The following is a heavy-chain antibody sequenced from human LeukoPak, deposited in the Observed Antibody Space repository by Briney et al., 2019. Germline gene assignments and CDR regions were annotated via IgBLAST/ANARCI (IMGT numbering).Heavy chain of an antibody. CDR1: GFTFSSYA. V-gene: IGHV3-30-3*01. D-gene: IGHD3-9*01. CDR2: ISYDGSNK. Sequence: GGSLRLSCAASGFTFSSYAMHWVRQAPGKGLEWVAVISYDGSNKYYADSVKGRFTISRDNSKNTLYLQMNSLRAEDTAVYYCARVVLRYFDWRGNAFDIWGQGTMVTVSS. J-gene: IGHJ3*02. CDR3: ARVVLRYFDWRGNAFDI.